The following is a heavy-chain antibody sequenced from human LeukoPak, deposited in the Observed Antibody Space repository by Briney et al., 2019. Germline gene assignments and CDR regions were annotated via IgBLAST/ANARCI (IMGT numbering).Heavy chain of an antibody. Sequence: GGWLRLSCAASGFTFNNYWMNWVRQARGKGLAWVANIKEDSSDRNYVDSMKGRFTISRDNAKNSLYLQMNSLRAEDTAIYYCARESGRFRFDSWGQGTLVTVSS. J-gene: IGHJ5*01. CDR2: IKEDSSDR. CDR1: GFTFNNYW. CDR3: ARESGRFRFDS. V-gene: IGHV3-7*01. D-gene: IGHD3-3*01.